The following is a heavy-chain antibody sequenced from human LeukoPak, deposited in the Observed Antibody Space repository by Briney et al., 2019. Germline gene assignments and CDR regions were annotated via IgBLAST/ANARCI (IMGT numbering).Heavy chain of an antibody. D-gene: IGHD3-10*01. CDR3: AKARRGESHILRDAFDV. Sequence: PGGSLRLSRIPSRFSLSKNAMSRVRQAPGNELEWVSSLSGSGDRTAYPASGNGRFTISRDISKKTLCLHMDCLRPEDTAVYYCAKARRGESHILRDAFDVWGQGTLVTVAS. CDR1: RFSLSKNA. V-gene: IGHV3-23*01. CDR2: LSGSGDRT. J-gene: IGHJ3*01.